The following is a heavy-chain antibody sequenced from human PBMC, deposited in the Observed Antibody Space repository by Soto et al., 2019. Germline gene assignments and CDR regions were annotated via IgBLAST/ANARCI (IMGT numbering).Heavy chain of an antibody. J-gene: IGHJ6*02. CDR2: IFYSGST. CDR1: GGSINAFF. V-gene: IGHV4-59*01. Sequence: PXATLSLTCTVSGGSINAFFWSWVRQPPGKGLESIGYIFYSGSTNYNPSLKSRVTTSLDTSKTQFSLNLTSVTAADTAVYYCATQTGLYYYGMDVWGQGTTVTVSS. CDR3: ATQTGLYYYGMDV.